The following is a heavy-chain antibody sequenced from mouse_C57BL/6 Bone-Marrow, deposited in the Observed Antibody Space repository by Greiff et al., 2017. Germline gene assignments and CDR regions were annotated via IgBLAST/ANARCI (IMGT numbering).Heavy chain of an antibody. V-gene: IGHV1-22*01. Sequence: DVQLQESGPELVKPGASVKMSCKASGYTFTDYNMHWVKQSHGKSLEWIGNINPNNGGTSYNQKFKGKATLTVKKSSNTAYMEISSLTSDDSAVXYCARGLWSLDYWGQGTSVTVSS. CDR1: GYTFTDYN. J-gene: IGHJ4*01. CDR3: ARGLWSLDY. CDR2: INPNNGGT. D-gene: IGHD1-1*02.